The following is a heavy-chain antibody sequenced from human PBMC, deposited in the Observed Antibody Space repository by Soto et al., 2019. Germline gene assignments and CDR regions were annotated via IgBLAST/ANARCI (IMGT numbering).Heavy chain of an antibody. D-gene: IGHD2-15*01. CDR1: GYTFTSYY. CDR3: AKAHTAMKAVLGYCSGGSCYPCDY. V-gene: IGHV1-46*01. Sequence: QVQLVQSGAEVKKPGASVKVSCKASGYTFTSYYMHWVRQAPGQGLEWMGIINPSGGSTSYAQKFQGRVTMTRDTSTSTVYMELSSLRSEDTAVYYCAKAHTAMKAVLGYCSGGSCYPCDYWGQGTLVTVSS. CDR2: INPSGGST. J-gene: IGHJ4*02.